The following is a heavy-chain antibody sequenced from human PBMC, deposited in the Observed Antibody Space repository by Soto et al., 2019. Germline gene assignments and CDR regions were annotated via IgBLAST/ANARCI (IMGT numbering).Heavy chain of an antibody. CDR3: ARRLFNYYYYMDV. D-gene: IGHD6-25*01. J-gene: IGHJ6*03. Sequence: GGSLRLSCAASGFTFSSYWMSWVRQAPGKGLEWVANIKQDGSEKYYVDSVKGRFTISRDNAKNSLYLQMNSLRAEDTAVYYCARRLFNYYYYMDVWGKGTTVTVSS. V-gene: IGHV3-7*01. CDR1: GFTFSSYW. CDR2: IKQDGSEK.